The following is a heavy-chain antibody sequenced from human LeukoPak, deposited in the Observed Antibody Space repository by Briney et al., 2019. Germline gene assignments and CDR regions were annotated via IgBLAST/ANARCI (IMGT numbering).Heavy chain of an antibody. D-gene: IGHD3-22*01. V-gene: IGHV3-23*01. CDR3: ARESPGTHYYDSSGYYWKAENAFDI. CDR1: GFSFSNYA. Sequence: PGGSLRLSCAASGFSFSNYAMSWVRQAPGKGLEWVSVISSSGGSTYYADSVKGRFTISRDNSKNSLYLQMNSLRAEDTAVYYCARESPGTHYYDSSGYYWKAENAFDIWGQGTMATVSS. CDR2: ISSSGGST. J-gene: IGHJ3*02.